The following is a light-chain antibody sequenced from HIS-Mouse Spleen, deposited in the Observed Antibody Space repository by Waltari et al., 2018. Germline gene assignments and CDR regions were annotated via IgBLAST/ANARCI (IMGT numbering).Light chain of an antibody. J-gene: IGLJ3*02. Sequence: QSVLTQPPSASGTPGQRLTISCSGSSSNIGSTYVYCYQQLPGTAPKLLIYRNNQRPSGVPDRFSGSKSGTSASLAISGLRSEDEADYYCAAWDDSLSGPVFGGGTKLTVL. CDR3: AAWDDSLSGPV. V-gene: IGLV1-47*01. CDR2: RNN. CDR1: SSNIGSTY.